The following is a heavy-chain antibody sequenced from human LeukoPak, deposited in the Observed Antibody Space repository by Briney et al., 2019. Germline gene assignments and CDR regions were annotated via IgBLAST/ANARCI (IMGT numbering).Heavy chain of an antibody. J-gene: IGHJ4*02. V-gene: IGHV3-21*01. CDR1: GFTFSSYS. D-gene: IGHD3-22*01. CDR2: ISSSSSYI. CDR3: ARNLDYYDSSSVGY. Sequence: GGSLRLSCAASGFTFSSYSMNWVRQAPGKGLEWVSSISSSSSYIYYADPVKGRFTISRDNAKNSLYLQMNSLRAEDTAVYYCARNLDYYDSSSVGYWGQGTLVTVSS.